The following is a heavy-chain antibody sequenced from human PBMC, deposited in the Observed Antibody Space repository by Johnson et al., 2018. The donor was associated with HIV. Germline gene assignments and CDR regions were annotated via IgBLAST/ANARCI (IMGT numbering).Heavy chain of an antibody. Sequence: VQLVESGGGLVQPGGSLKLACAASGFTFSGSALHWVRQASGKGLEWVANIKQDGSEKYYVDSVKGRFTISRDNAKNSLYLQMNSLRAEDTAVYYCARDRGAARDAFDIWGQGTMVTVSS. V-gene: IGHV3-7*05. CDR3: ARDRGAARDAFDI. CDR2: IKQDGSEK. D-gene: IGHD6-6*01. CDR1: GFTFSGSA. J-gene: IGHJ3*02.